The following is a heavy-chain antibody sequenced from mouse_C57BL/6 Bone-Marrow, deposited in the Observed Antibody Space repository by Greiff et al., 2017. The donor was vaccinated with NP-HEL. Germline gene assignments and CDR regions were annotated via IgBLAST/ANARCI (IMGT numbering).Heavy chain of an antibody. CDR3: ARGGLGRGFDY. J-gene: IGHJ2*01. V-gene: IGHV5-4*01. CDR2: ISDGGSYT. D-gene: IGHD4-1*01. Sequence: EVQVVESGGGLVKPGGSLKLSCAASGFTFSSYAMSWVRQTPEKRLEWVATISDGGSYTYYPDNVKGRFTISRDNAKNNLYLQMNHLKSEDTAMYYCARGGLGRGFDYWGQGTTLTVSS. CDR1: GFTFSSYA.